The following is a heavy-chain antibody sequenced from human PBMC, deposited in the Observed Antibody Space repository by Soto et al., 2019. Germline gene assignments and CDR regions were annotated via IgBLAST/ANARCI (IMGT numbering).Heavy chain of an antibody. V-gene: IGHV1-69*01. CDR1: GGTFSKDA. J-gene: IGHJ6*02. CDR3: TRVLGYTFEPGKTRYYAMDV. Sequence: QVQLVQSGAEVKKPGSSVTVSCKTSGGTFSKDAINWVRQAPGHGLEWMGLLIPVFGSPIYAQKFQGRIRITAEESTSTAFMDLSSLRSEDTAVYYCTRVLGYTFEPGKTRYYAMDVWGQGTTVSVS. D-gene: IGHD5-18*01. CDR2: LIPVFGSP.